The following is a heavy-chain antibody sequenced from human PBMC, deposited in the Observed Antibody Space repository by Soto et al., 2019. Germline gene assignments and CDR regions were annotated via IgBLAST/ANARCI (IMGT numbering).Heavy chain of an antibody. V-gene: IGHV3-11*01. CDR1: GFSFSDYY. J-gene: IGHJ4*02. CDR3: GRGHTVINEGY. CDR2: ISTSGSII. D-gene: IGHD4-17*01. Sequence: QVQLVESGGGLVKPGGSLRLSCTTSGFSFSDYYMSWIRQAPGKGLEWVSYISTSGSIIYYADSVKGRFTISRDNAKNSLYLQMHSLRAEDTAVYYCGRGHTVINEGYWGQGTLVTVSS.